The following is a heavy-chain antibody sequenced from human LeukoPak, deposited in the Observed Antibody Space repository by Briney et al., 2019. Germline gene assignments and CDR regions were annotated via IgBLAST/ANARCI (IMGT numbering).Heavy chain of an antibody. Sequence: GGSLRLSCAASGFTFSSYAMGGVRQAPGNGLKWVSAITASGGNTYYADSVKGRFTISRDNSKNTLYLQVNSLRAEDTAVYYCAKGNGYSYGRYYFDYWGQGTLVTVSS. V-gene: IGHV3-23*01. CDR3: AKGNGYSYGRYYFDY. D-gene: IGHD5-18*01. CDR2: ITASGGNT. J-gene: IGHJ4*02. CDR1: GFTFSSYA.